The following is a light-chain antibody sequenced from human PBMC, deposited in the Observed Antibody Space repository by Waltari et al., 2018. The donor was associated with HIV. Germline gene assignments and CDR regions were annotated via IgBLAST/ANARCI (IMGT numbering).Light chain of an antibody. CDR1: NSNIGRNS. J-gene: IGLJ2*01. CDR3: AAWDDSRNGEVI. CDR2: SNN. V-gene: IGLV1-44*01. Sequence: QSVLTQPPSASGTPGQRVTISCSGRNSNIGRNSVHWYQQVPGTAPKRLIYSNNQRPSGVPDRFSGSKSGNSASLAISGLRSEDEADYYCAAWDDSRNGEVIFGGGTKLTVL.